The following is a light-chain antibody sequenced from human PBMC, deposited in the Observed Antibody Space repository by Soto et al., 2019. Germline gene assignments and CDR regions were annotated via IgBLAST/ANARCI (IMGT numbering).Light chain of an antibody. J-gene: IGLJ2*01. CDR1: SYNIGAGYD. CDR2: DDT. V-gene: IGLV1-40*01. CDR3: QSSDSSLSGSVV. Sequence: QSVLTQPPSVSGAPGQRVTISCAGSSYNIGAGYDVNWYQQFQGTAPKLLIYDDTNRPSGVPDRFSGSKSATSASLASTGLQAEEEANYYCQSSDSSLSGSVVFGGGTKLTVL.